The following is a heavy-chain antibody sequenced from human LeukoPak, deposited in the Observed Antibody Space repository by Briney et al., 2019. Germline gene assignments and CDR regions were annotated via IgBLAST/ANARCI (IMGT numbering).Heavy chain of an antibody. V-gene: IGHV4-30-4*08. D-gene: IGHD2-2*01. J-gene: IGHJ3*02. CDR1: GGSISSGDYY. CDR3: AREGHCSSTSCQRRAFDI. Sequence: SETPSLTCTVSGGSISSGDYYWSWIRQPPGEGLGWIGYIYYGGSTYYNPSLKSRVTISVDTSKNQFSLKLSSVTAADTAVYYCAREGHCSSTSCQRRAFDIWGQGTMVTVSS. CDR2: IYYGGST.